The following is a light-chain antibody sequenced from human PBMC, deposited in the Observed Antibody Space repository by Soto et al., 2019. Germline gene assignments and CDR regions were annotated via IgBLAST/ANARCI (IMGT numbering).Light chain of an antibody. Sequence: IQMTQSPSSLSASVGDRVTITCRASQGIGNYLAWYQQRPGKVPKLLIYTSSTLQSGVPPRFSGSGSGTDFTLTISSLQPEDVATYYCQKHDSAPLTFGGGTKVEIK. J-gene: IGKJ4*01. CDR2: TSS. CDR1: QGIGNY. CDR3: QKHDSAPLT. V-gene: IGKV1-27*01.